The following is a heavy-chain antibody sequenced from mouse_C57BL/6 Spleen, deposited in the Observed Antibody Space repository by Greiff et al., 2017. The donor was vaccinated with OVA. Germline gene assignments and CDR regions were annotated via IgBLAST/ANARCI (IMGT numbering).Heavy chain of an antibody. CDR1: GYTFTSYW. V-gene: IGHV1-69*01. CDR3: ARGDDDYFDY. CDR2: IDPSDSYT. D-gene: IGHD2-3*01. Sequence: QVQLKQPGAELVMPGASVKLSCKASGYTFTSYWMHWVKQRPGQGLEWIGEIDPSDSYTNYNQKFKGKSTLTVDKSSSTAYMQLSSRTSEDSAVYDCARGDDDYFDYWGQGTTLTVSS. J-gene: IGHJ2*01.